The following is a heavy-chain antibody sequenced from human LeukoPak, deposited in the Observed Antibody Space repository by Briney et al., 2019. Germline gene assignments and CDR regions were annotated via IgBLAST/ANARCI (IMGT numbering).Heavy chain of an antibody. CDR2: IIPILGIA. J-gene: IGHJ4*02. V-gene: IGHV1-69*02. CDR3: ETSIGEVERPPTDY. Sequence: GSSVKVSCKASGGTFSSYTISWVRQAPGQGLEWMGRIIPILGIANYAHKFQGRGTITADKSTSTAYMELSSLRSEDTAVYYCETSIGEVERPPTDYWGQGTLVTVSS. CDR1: GGTFSSYT. D-gene: IGHD5-24*01.